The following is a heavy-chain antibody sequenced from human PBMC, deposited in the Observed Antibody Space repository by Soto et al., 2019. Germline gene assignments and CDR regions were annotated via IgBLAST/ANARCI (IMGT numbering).Heavy chain of an antibody. J-gene: IGHJ4*02. CDR3: ARMFHCSGGTCPFDY. V-gene: IGHV2-70*04. CDR1: GFSLSTSGMR. CDR2: IDWDDDK. D-gene: IGHD2-15*01. Sequence: SGPALVNPTQTLTLTCTFSGFSLSTSGMRVSWIRQPPGKALEWLARIDWDDDKFYNTSLKTRLTISKDSSKNQVVLTMTNMDPVDTATYYCARMFHCSGGTCPFDYWGQGALVTVSS.